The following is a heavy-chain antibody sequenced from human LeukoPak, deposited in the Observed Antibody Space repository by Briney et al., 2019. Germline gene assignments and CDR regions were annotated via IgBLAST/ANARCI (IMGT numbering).Heavy chain of an antibody. CDR2: IYHGGST. Sequence: SETLSLTCAVSGASISRSIWWSWVRQPPGKGLEWIGEIYHGGSTNYNPSLRSRVTISVDKSRNQFSLNLSSVTAADTAVYYCARGEEYGSGTVHFDHWGQGTLVTVSS. CDR3: ARGEEYGSGTVHFDH. V-gene: IGHV4-4*02. D-gene: IGHD3-10*01. CDR1: GASISRSIW. J-gene: IGHJ4*02.